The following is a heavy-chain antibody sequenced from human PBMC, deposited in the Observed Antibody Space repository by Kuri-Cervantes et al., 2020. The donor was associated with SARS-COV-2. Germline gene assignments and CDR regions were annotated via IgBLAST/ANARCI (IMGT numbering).Heavy chain of an antibody. Sequence: GESLKISCAASGFTFSTSWMCWVRQAPGKGLEWVSSISSSSSYIYYADSVKGRFTISRDNAKNSLYLQMNSLRAEDTAVYYCASMALRYFDLYYYYYGMDVWGQGTTVTVSS. CDR2: ISSSSSYI. V-gene: IGHV3-21*04. CDR1: GFTFSTSW. CDR3: ASMALRYFDLYYYYYGMDV. J-gene: IGHJ6*02. D-gene: IGHD3-9*01.